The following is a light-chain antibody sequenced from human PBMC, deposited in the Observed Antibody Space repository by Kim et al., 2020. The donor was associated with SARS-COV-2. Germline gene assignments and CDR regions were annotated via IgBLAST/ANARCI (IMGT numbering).Light chain of an antibody. CDR2: DAS. V-gene: IGKV3-11*01. J-gene: IGKJ5*01. CDR3: QQRNNWPPIT. CDR1: QSVSSS. Sequence: DIVLTQSPATLSLSPGERATLSCRASQSVSSSLAWNQQRPGPAPRLLISDASNRATGIPTRLSGSASGTDFTLTITTQGPEDFAVYFCQQRNNWPPITLGQGTRLDIK.